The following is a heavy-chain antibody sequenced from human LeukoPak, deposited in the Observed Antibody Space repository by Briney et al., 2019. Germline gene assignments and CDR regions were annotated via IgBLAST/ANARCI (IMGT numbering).Heavy chain of an antibody. CDR2: VNPNRGTT. Sequence: ASVKVSCKASGYAFTTYDINWVRQAPGQGLEWMGWVNPNRGTTGYAQSFQGRVTMTRETSISTAYMELSSLRSEDTAVYYCARGPRSYIVVVIGAPPGWFDPWGQGTLVTVSS. D-gene: IGHD2-21*01. CDR3: ARGPRSYIVVVIGAPPGWFDP. CDR1: GYAFTTYD. J-gene: IGHJ5*02. V-gene: IGHV1-8*01.